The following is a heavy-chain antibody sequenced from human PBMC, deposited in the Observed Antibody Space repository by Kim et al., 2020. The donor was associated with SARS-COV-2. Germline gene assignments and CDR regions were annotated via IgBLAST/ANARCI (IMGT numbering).Heavy chain of an antibody. CDR2: IWNDGSIK. CDR1: GFTFSSYG. D-gene: IGHD6-19*01. V-gene: IGHV3-33*01. CDR3: ARVYRSGWSDY. J-gene: IGHJ4*02. Sequence: GGSLRLSCAASGFTFSSYGMHWVRQAPGKGLEWVAVIWNDGSIKYYADSVRGRFTISRDNSKNTLYLQMNSLRAEDTAVYYCARVYRSGWSDYWGQGTLVTVSS.